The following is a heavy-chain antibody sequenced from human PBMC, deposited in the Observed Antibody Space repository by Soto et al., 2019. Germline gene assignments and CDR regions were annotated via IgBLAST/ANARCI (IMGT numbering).Heavy chain of an antibody. Sequence: SQTLSVTCAISGDSVASTTAAWNWIRQSPAIGREWLGRTYYRSKWFTEYAISVTSRISIGSDTWKNQFSQQLNSVSPGDTAVYDCARGRHSTSSEVVTTAPLGNCGQRNPVTVT. CDR1: GDSVASTTAA. V-gene: IGHV6-1*01. D-gene: IGHD4-17*01. CDR2: TYYRSKWFT. J-gene: IGHJ4*02. CDR3: ARGRHSTSSEVVTTAPLGN.